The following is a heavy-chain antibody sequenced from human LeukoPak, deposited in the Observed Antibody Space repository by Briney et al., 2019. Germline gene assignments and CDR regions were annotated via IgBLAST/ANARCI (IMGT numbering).Heavy chain of an antibody. CDR1: GDSVSSNSAA. Sequence: SQTLSLTCALSGDSVSSNSAAWNWIRQSPSRGLEWLGRTYYRSKWYNDYAVSVKSRITINPDTSKNQFSLQLNSVTPEDTAVYYCARDSSSWHSYYYYGMDVWGQGTTVTVSS. CDR2: TYYRSKWYN. V-gene: IGHV6-1*01. CDR3: ARDSSSWHSYYYYGMDV. J-gene: IGHJ6*02. D-gene: IGHD6-13*01.